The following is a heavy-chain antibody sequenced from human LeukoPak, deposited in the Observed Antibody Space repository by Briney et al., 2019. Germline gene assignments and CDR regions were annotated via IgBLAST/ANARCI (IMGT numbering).Heavy chain of an antibody. D-gene: IGHD3-10*01. CDR3: ARSEVRAFDI. CDR1: GFTFSSYA. Sequence: GGSLRLSCAASGFTFSSYAMSWVRQAPGKGLEWVSAISGSGGSTYYADSVKGRFTISRDNAKNSLYLQMNSLRAEDTAVYYCARSEVRAFDIWGQGTMVTVSS. J-gene: IGHJ3*02. V-gene: IGHV3-23*01. CDR2: ISGSGGST.